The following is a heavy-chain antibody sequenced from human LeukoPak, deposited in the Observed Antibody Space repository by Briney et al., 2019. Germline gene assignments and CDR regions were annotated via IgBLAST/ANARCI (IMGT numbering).Heavy chain of an antibody. CDR2: ISGSGGST. D-gene: IGHD3-16*02. CDR1: GFTFSSYA. Sequence: GGSLRLSCAAPGFTFSSYAMSWVRQAPGKGLEWVSAISGSGGSTYYADSVKGRFTISRDNSKNTLYLQMNSLRAEDTAVYYCAKDLGYDYVWGSYRLTLWGQGTLVTVSS. CDR3: AKDLGYDYVWGSYRLTL. V-gene: IGHV3-23*01. J-gene: IGHJ4*02.